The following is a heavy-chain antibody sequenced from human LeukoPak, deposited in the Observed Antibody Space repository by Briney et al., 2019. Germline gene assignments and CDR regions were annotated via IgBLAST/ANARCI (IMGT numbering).Heavy chain of an antibody. Sequence: ASVKVSCKASGDTFSSYAISWVRQAPGQGLEWMGRIIPILGIANYAQKFQGRVTITADKSTSTAYMELSSLRSEDTAVYYCARDSEYYDILTGYYPYYFDYWGQGTLVTVSS. J-gene: IGHJ4*02. CDR1: GDTFSSYA. D-gene: IGHD3-9*01. V-gene: IGHV1-69*04. CDR2: IIPILGIA. CDR3: ARDSEYYDILTGYYPYYFDY.